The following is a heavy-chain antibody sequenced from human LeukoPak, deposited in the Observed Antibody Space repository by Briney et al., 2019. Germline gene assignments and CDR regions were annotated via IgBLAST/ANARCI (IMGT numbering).Heavy chain of an antibody. CDR3: AREITTNGGRYFDY. D-gene: IGHD7-27*01. V-gene: IGHV3-74*01. J-gene: IGHJ4*02. CDR2: INIDGSST. Sequence: GGSLRLSCAASGFTFSNYWMHWVRHAPGKGVVGVSRINIDGSSTNNADSVKGRFTISRDNAKNTLYLQMNSLRAEDTAVYYCAREITTNGGRYFDYWGQGTLVTVSS. CDR1: GFTFSNYW.